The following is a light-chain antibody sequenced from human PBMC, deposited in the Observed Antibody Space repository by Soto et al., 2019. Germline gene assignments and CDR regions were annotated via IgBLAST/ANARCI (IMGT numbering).Light chain of an antibody. CDR1: QSVSNN. CDR2: DTS. V-gene: IGKV3-15*01. Sequence: EIVLTQSPGTLSLSPGERAALSCRASQSVSNNYLALYQQKPGQAPRLLIYDTSTRATGVPARFSGSRSGPEFTLTINSLQSEDFAIYYCQPYNNWPLTFGGGTKVDIK. CDR3: QPYNNWPLT. J-gene: IGKJ4*01.